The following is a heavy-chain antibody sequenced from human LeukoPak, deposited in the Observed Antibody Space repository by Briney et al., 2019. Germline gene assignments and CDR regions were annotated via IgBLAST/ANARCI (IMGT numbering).Heavy chain of an antibody. D-gene: IGHD6-13*01. Sequence: PGGSLRLSCTASGFTFSNYWMSWVRQTPEKGLEWVANVKQDGSEKVYLDSVKGRFTNSRDNAQTSLYLHMNSLRAEDTAVYYCARDPYSSSWSYGMDVWGQGTTVTVSS. V-gene: IGHV3-7*05. CDR3: ARDPYSSSWSYGMDV. J-gene: IGHJ6*02. CDR1: GFTFSNYW. CDR2: VKQDGSEK.